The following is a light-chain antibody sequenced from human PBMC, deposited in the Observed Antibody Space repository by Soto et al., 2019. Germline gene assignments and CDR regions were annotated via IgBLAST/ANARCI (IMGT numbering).Light chain of an antibody. CDR3: QHYVEGTPIT. Sequence: FTRPPFFLSLSPIATAPLSCRASQNVNNNLAWYQQKAGQAPRLLISGASSRATGIPDRFIGSGSGTDFTLTISRLEPDDFALYYCQHYVEGTPITFGQGTRLDIK. CDR2: GAS. CDR1: QNVNNN. V-gene: IGKV3-20*01. J-gene: IGKJ5*01.